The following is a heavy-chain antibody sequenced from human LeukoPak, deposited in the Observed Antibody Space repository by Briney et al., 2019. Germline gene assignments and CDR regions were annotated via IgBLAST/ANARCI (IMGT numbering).Heavy chain of an antibody. V-gene: IGHV3-23*01. Sequence: PGGSLRLSYAVSRFTFSTYAMSWVRQAPGQGLQWVSAISANGADKYYADYVKGRFTISRDNSKNTLFLQMTSLGVEDTAVYFCANYRKPQGLDYWGQGTLVTVSS. D-gene: IGHD1-14*01. J-gene: IGHJ4*02. CDR2: ISANGADK. CDR3: ANYRKPQGLDY. CDR1: RFTFSTYA.